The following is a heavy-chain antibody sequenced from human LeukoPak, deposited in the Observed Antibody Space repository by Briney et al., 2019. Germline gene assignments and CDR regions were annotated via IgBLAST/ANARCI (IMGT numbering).Heavy chain of an antibody. J-gene: IGHJ6*03. CDR2: IIPIFGTA. D-gene: IGHD6-19*01. CDR1: GGTFSRYA. V-gene: IGHV1-69*13. Sequence: SVTVSYPPSGGTFSRYAIRGVRPAPGQGLEWMGGIIPIFGTANSPHKPQGRVTITADESTSTAYMELSSPRSADTAVYDCARDGKMGVSGWYSPLYYYYYMDVWGKGTTVTVSS. CDR3: ARDGKMGVSGWYSPLYYYYYMDV.